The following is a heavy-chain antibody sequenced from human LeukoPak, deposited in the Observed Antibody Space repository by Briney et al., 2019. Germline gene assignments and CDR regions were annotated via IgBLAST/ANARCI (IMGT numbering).Heavy chain of an antibody. D-gene: IGHD3-16*01. CDR3: ATGIYADYFDY. V-gene: IGHV5-51*01. CDR2: MYPGGSDT. CDR1: GYTFTNYW. Sequence: GESLKISCKGSGYTFTNYWIGWVRQMPGKGLEWMGIMYPGGSDTRYSPSFQGQVTISADKSISTAYLQWSSLKASDTAMYYCATGIYADYFDYWGQGTLVSVSS. J-gene: IGHJ4*02.